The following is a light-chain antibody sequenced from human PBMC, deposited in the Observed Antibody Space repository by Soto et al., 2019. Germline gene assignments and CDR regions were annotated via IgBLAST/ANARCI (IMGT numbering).Light chain of an antibody. CDR1: SSDVGGYNY. CDR3: SSHTSSSTLGV. J-gene: IGLJ2*01. V-gene: IGLV2-14*01. Sequence: QSALTQPASVSGSPGQSITISCTGTSSDVGGYNYVSWYQQHPGKAPKLMIYEVSNRPSGVSNRFSGSKSGNTASLTISGLLAEDEDDYYCSSHTSSSTLGVFGGGTKLTVL. CDR2: EVS.